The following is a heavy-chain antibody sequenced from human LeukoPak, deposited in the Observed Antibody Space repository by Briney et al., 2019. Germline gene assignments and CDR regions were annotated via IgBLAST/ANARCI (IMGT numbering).Heavy chain of an antibody. CDR2: IGGGGTT. Sequence: GGSLRLACAASGLTFSTYAMRWIRQAPGKGLEWVSSIGGGGTTSYADSVKGRFTISRDLSKITVYLQMNSLRAEDTAVYYCAQDRGARYPFGMDVWGQGTTVTVSS. V-gene: IGHV3-23*01. D-gene: IGHD2-2*01. CDR1: GLTFSTYA. J-gene: IGHJ6*02. CDR3: AQDRGARYPFGMDV.